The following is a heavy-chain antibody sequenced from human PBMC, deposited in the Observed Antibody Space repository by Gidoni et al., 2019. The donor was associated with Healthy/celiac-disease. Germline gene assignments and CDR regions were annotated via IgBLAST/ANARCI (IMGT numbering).Heavy chain of an antibody. J-gene: IGHJ5*02. CDR1: GGSFSGYY. D-gene: IGHD3-22*01. CDR2: INHSGST. CDR3: ATLNYYDSLP. V-gene: IGHV4-34*01. Sequence: QVQLQQWGAGLLKPSETLSLTCAVYGGSFSGYYWSWIRQPPGKGLEWIGEINHSGSTNYNPSLKSRVTISVDTSKNQFSLKLSSVTAADTAVYYCATLNYYDSLPWGQGTLVTVSS.